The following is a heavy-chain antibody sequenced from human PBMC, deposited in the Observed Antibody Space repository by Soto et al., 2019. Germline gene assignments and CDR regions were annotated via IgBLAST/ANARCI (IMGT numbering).Heavy chain of an antibody. CDR1: GGSISSGDYY. CDR3: ARVPYGGTYRFDT. D-gene: IGHD4-17*01. Sequence: SETLSLTCTVSGGSISSGDYYWSWIRQPPGKGLEWIGYIYYSGNIYYNPSLKSRVTISLDTSKTQFSLKLSSVTAADTAVYYCARVPYGGTYRFDTWGQGTLVTVTS. CDR2: IYYSGNI. V-gene: IGHV4-30-4*01. J-gene: IGHJ5*02.